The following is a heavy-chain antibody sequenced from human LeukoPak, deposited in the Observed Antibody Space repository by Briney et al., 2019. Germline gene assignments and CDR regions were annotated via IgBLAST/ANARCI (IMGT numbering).Heavy chain of an antibody. Sequence: GGSLRLSCAASGFSFSSFVMTWVRQAPGKGLEWVSDISGSGRTTYYAVSVKGRFIISRDNSNNTVYLQMNSLRAEDTAVYFCAKALPPARYKYYFDSWGQGTLVTVSS. CDR2: ISGSGRTT. J-gene: IGHJ4*02. CDR3: AKALPPARYKYYFDS. V-gene: IGHV3-23*01. D-gene: IGHD3-16*02. CDR1: GFSFSSFV.